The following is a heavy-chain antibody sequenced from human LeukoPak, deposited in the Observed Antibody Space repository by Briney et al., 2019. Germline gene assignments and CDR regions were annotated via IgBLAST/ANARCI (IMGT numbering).Heavy chain of an antibody. CDR2: ISGGGGTT. CDR3: AKARSNWHYNGMDV. J-gene: IGHJ6*01. D-gene: IGHD1-1*01. Sequence: PGGSLRLSCAASGFTFSSYAMNWVRQAPGKGLEWVSVISGGGGTTYYADSVKGRFTISRDNPKNTLYLQMNSLRAEDTAVFYCAKARSNWHYNGMDVWGQGTTVTVSS. CDR1: GFTFSSYA. V-gene: IGHV3-23*01.